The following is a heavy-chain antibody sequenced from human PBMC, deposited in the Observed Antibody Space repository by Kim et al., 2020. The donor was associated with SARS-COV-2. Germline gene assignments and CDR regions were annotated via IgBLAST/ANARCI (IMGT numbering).Heavy chain of an antibody. D-gene: IGHD3-22*01. J-gene: IGHJ4*02. V-gene: IGHV3-23*01. Sequence: GGSLRLSCAASGFTFSSYAMSWVRQAPGKGLEWVSAISGSGGSTYYADSVKGRFTISRDNSKNTLYLQMNSLRAEDTAVYYCAKLVIHYDSSGSSPRDYWGQGTLVTVSS. CDR1: GFTFSSYA. CDR2: ISGSGGST. CDR3: AKLVIHYDSSGSSPRDY.